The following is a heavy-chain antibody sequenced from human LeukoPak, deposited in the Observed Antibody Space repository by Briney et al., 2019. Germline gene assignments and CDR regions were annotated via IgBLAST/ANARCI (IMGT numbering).Heavy chain of an antibody. D-gene: IGHD6-6*01. Sequence: SETLSLTCAVYGGSFSGYYWSWIRQPPGKGLEWIGEINHSGSTNYNPSLKSRVTISVDTSKNQFSLKLSSVTAADTAVYYCARGGRQLLRYWGQGTLSPSPQ. CDR1: GGSFSGYY. V-gene: IGHV4-34*01. CDR3: ARGGRQLLRY. J-gene: IGHJ4*02. CDR2: INHSGST.